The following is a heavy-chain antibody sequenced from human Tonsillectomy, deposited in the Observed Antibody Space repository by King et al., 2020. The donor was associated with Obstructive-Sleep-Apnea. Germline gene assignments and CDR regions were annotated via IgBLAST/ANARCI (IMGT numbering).Heavy chain of an antibody. D-gene: IGHD1-26*01. CDR1: VGSISSGGYY. V-gene: IGHV4-31*03. J-gene: IGHJ4*02. CDR2: SYYSGST. CDR3: ARGGLLTYFDY. Sequence: QLQESGPGLVKPSQTLSLTCTVSVGSISSGGYYWSWIRQPPGKGLEWIGSSYYSGSTYYHPSLKSRVTISVDTSKNQFSLKLSPVTAAATAVYYCARGGLLTYFDYWGQGTLVTVSS.